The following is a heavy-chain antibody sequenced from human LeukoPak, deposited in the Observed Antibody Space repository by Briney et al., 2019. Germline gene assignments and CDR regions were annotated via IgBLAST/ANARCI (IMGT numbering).Heavy chain of an antibody. D-gene: IGHD2-2*01. CDR1: GFTFSSYS. CDR2: ISSSSYI. J-gene: IGHJ6*02. CDR3: ARDFSYCSSTSCYDGMDV. V-gene: IGHV3-21*01. Sequence: GGSLRLSCVASGFTFSSYSMNWVRQAPGKGLEWVSSISSSSYIYYADSVKGRFTISRDNAKNSLYLQMNSLRAEDTAVYYCARDFSYCSSTSCYDGMDVWGQGTTVTVSS.